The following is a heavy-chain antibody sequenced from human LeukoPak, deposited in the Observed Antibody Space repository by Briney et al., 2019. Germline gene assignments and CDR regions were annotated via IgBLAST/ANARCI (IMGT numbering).Heavy chain of an antibody. CDR1: GFTFTDYG. V-gene: IGHV3-48*01. CDR3: AKDSSYSSSWPSPYYYGMDV. CDR2: ISGSSSTL. Sequence: GGSLRLSCAASGFTFTDYGMVWVRQAPGKGLEWISYISGSSSTLTYADSVKGRFTISRDNSKNTLYLQMNSLRAEDTAVYYCAKDSSYSSSWPSPYYYGMDVWGQGTTVTVSS. J-gene: IGHJ6*02. D-gene: IGHD6-13*01.